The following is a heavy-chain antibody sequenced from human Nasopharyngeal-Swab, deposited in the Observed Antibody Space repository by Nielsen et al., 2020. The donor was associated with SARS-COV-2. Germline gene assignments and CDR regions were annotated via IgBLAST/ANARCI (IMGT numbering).Heavy chain of an antibody. CDR2: IYYIGST. D-gene: IGHD1-14*01. V-gene: IGHV4-59*12. CDR1: GGSISSDY. Sequence: GSLRLSCTVSGGSISSDYWSWIRQPPGKGLEWIGYIYYIGSTNYNPSLNSRVTISVDTSKNQFSLKLSSVTAADTAVYYCARGPRRALPYYYYYYMDVWGKGTTVTVSS. CDR3: ARGPRRALPYYYYYYMDV. J-gene: IGHJ6*03.